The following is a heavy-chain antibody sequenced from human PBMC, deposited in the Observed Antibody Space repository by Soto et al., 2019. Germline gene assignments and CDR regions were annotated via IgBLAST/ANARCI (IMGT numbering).Heavy chain of an antibody. Sequence: QVQLHQWGAGLLKPSETLSLTCAVNGGSFTGYYWSWVRQPPGKGLEWIGEIKDGGSTNYSPSLRGRVTISADASKRQLSLKVTSVTAADTAVYYCARGQEGVVATHWDQGSLVTVSS. CDR3: ARGQEGVVATH. J-gene: IGHJ4*02. CDR1: GGSFTGYY. V-gene: IGHV4-34*01. CDR2: IKDGGST. D-gene: IGHD2-15*01.